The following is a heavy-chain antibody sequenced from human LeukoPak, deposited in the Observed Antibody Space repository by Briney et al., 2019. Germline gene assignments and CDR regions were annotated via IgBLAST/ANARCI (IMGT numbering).Heavy chain of an antibody. CDR3: ARADTMVRGVMLDI. CDR2: INPIGGST. J-gene: IGHJ3*02. D-gene: IGHD3-10*01. CDR1: GYTFTSYY. V-gene: IGHV1-46*01. Sequence: ASVKVSCKASGYTFTSYYINWVRQAPGQGLEWMGIINPIGGSTTYAQKFQGRVTMTRDTSASTVYMELSSLRSDDTAVYYCARADTMVRGVMLDIWGQGTMVTVS.